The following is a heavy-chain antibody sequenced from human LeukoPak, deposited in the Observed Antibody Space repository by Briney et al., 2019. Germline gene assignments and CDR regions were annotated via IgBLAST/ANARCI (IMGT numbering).Heavy chain of an antibody. CDR3: AKDGDYAYYYYGMDV. Sequence: PGGSLRLSCAASGFTFSSYAMHWVRQAPGKGLEWVAVISYDGSNKYYADSVKGRFTISRDNSKNTLYLQMNSLRAEDTAVYYCAKDGDYAYYYYGMDVWGQGTTVTVSS. D-gene: IGHD4-17*01. V-gene: IGHV3-30-3*01. CDR2: ISYDGSNK. J-gene: IGHJ6*02. CDR1: GFTFSSYA.